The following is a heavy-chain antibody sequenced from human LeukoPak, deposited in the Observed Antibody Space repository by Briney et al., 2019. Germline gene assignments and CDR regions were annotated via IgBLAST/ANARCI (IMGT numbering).Heavy chain of an antibody. CDR3: ARPIYDFWSGYYPTAGGNFGY. CDR1: GGSISSGGYY. D-gene: IGHD3-3*01. Sequence: SETLSLTCTVSGGSISSGGYYWSWIRQHPGKGLEWIGYIYYSGSTYYNPSLKSRVTISVDTSKNQFSLKLSSVTAADTAVYYCARPIYDFWSGYYPTAGGNFGYWGQGTLVTVSS. V-gene: IGHV4-31*03. J-gene: IGHJ4*02. CDR2: IYYSGST.